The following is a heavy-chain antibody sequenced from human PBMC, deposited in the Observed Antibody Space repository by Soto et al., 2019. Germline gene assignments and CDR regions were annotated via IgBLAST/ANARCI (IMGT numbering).Heavy chain of an antibody. V-gene: IGHV6-1*01. D-gene: IGHD1-26*01. CDR1: GDSVSSNSAA. CDR3: ARGPSGSYDTHYYYYGMDV. Sequence: SQTLSLTCAISGDSVSSNSAAWNWIRQSPSRGLEWLGRTYYRSKWYNDYAVSVKSRITINPDTSKNQFSLQLNSVTPEDTAVYYCARGPSGSYDTHYYYYGMDVWGQVTTVTVSS. CDR2: TYYRSKWYN. J-gene: IGHJ6*02.